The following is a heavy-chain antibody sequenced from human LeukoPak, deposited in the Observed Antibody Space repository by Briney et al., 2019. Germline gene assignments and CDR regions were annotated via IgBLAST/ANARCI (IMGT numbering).Heavy chain of an antibody. D-gene: IGHD6-25*01. Sequence: GGSLRLSCAASGFTFDDYGISWVRQALGKGLEWVSGINWNGGSTGYADSVKGRFTISRDNAKNSLYLQMNSLRAEDTALYHCARSEGSAAAAVDYWGQGTLVTVSS. CDR3: ARSEGSAAAAVDY. J-gene: IGHJ4*02. V-gene: IGHV3-20*01. CDR2: INWNGGST. CDR1: GFTFDDYG.